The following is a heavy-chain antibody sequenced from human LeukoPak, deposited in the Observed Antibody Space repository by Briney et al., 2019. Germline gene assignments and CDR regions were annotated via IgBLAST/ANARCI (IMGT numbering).Heavy chain of an antibody. D-gene: IGHD1-7*01. V-gene: IGHV3-21*01. CDR2: ISGSSSYI. CDR1: GFTFSTYS. J-gene: IGHJ6*02. CDR3: ATDRETGTAASYYGMDV. Sequence: PGGSLRLSCAASGFTFSTYSMNWVRQAPGKGLEWVSSISGSSSYIYYADSVKGRFIISRDNAKNSLYLQMNSLRAEDTAVYYCATDRETGTAASYYGMDVWGQGTTVIVSS.